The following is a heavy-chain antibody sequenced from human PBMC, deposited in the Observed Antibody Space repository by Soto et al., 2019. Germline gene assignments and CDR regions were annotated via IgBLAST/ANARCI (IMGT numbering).Heavy chain of an antibody. Sequence: QVRLVQSGAEVKKPGASVRFSCKASGYTFTNYGISWVRQDAGQGLGWIGWSSTYNGDTIYAQKLQGRVTMTTDTCTRTAYMELRSLRSDVTAMYFCAKVPSYLPGDNWGQGTLVTASS. D-gene: IGHD3-16*01. CDR2: SSTYNGDT. CDR1: GYTFTNYG. CDR3: AKVPSYLPGDN. J-gene: IGHJ4*02. V-gene: IGHV1-18*01.